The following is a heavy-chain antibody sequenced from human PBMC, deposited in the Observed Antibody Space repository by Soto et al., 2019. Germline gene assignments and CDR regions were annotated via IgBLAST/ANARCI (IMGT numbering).Heavy chain of an antibody. V-gene: IGHV1-18*01. J-gene: IGHJ4*02. CDR1: GYTFTSYG. D-gene: IGHD3-22*01. Sequence: QLQLVQSEAEVKKSGASVKVSCKASGYTFTSYGISWVRQAPGQGLEWMGWISAYNGNTNYVQKFQGRVIMTTDTSTSTDYMDLRSLRSDDTAVYYCARETYYYDDSGYYRYLDYWGQGTLVTVSS. CDR2: ISAYNGNT. CDR3: ARETYYYDDSGYYRYLDY.